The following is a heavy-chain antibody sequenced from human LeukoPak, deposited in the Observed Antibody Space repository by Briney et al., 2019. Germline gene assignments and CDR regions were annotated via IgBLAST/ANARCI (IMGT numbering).Heavy chain of an antibody. CDR2: IDPYNDKT. V-gene: IGHV1-18*01. J-gene: IGHJ4*02. Sequence: ASVKVSCKTSGYTFMSYSINWVRQAPGQGPEWMGWIDPYNDKTNYAQKVKDRVTLTTEISTSTAYMELRSLRSDDTAVYYCARGLPVGGFDYWGRGTLVTVSS. CDR3: ARGLPVGGFDY. D-gene: IGHD3-16*01. CDR1: GYTFMSYS.